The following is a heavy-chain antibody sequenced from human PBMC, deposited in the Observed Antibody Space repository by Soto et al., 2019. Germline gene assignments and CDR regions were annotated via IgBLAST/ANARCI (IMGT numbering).Heavy chain of an antibody. J-gene: IGHJ3*02. CDR1: GFTFSSYA. CDR2: ISYDGSNK. Sequence: GGSLRLSCAASGFTFSSYAMHWVRQAPGKGLEWVAVISYDGSNKYYADSVKGRFTISRDNSKNTLYLQMNSLRAEDTAVYYCARETYYYDSSGYKAGSGAFDIWGQGTMVTVSS. D-gene: IGHD3-22*01. CDR3: ARETYYYDSSGYKAGSGAFDI. V-gene: IGHV3-30-3*01.